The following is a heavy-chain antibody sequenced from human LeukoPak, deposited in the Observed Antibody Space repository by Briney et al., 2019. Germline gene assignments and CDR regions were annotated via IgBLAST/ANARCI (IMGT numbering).Heavy chain of an antibody. Sequence: PGGSLRLSCAASGFTFSSYGMHWVRQAPGKGLEWVAVISYDGSNKYYADSVKGRFTISRDNSKNTLYLQMNSLRAEDTAVYYCAKSSMVRGVIIVGYWGQGTLVTVSS. D-gene: IGHD3-10*01. CDR3: AKSSMVRGVIIVGY. J-gene: IGHJ4*02. CDR1: GFTFSSYG. CDR2: ISYDGSNK. V-gene: IGHV3-30*18.